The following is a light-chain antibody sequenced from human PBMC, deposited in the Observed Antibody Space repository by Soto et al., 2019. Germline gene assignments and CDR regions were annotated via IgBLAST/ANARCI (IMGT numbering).Light chain of an antibody. V-gene: IGKV3-11*01. CDR3: QQRQSWPIT. J-gene: IGKJ5*01. CDR2: DAS. Sequence: EILLTQSPATLSLSPGERATLSCRASQSVSSYLVWYQQKPGQAPRLLIYDASHRATGIPARFSGSGSETDVTLTISSLESEDFAVYYCQQRQSWPITFGQGTRLEIK. CDR1: QSVSSY.